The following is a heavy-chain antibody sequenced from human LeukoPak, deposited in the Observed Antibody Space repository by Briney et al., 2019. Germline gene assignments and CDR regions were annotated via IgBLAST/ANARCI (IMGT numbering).Heavy chain of an antibody. CDR1: GGSFSGYY. CDR2: INHSGST. Sequence: KSSETLSLTCVVYGGSFSGYYWSWIRQPPGKGLEWIGEINHSGSTNYNPSLKSRVTISLDTSKNQFSLKLNSVTAADTAVFYCARLFTDNVCDNWGQGTLVTVSS. D-gene: IGHD5/OR15-5a*01. V-gene: IGHV4-34*01. CDR3: ARLFTDNVCDN. J-gene: IGHJ4*02.